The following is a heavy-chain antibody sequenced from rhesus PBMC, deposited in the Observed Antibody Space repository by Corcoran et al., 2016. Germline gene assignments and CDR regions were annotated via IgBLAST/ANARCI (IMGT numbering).Heavy chain of an antibody. Sequence: QLQLQESGPGLVKPSETLSVTCAVSGGPISSSYWSWIRQAPGKGLGWIGSIYGSGGSNYLNPSLKSRVTLSVDTSKNQFSLKLSSVTAADTAVYYCASDSYSGSYYHFDYWGQGVLVTVSS. D-gene: IGHD3-16*01. CDR1: GGPISSSY. CDR2: IYGSGGSN. V-gene: IGHV4S14*01. J-gene: IGHJ4*01. CDR3: ASDSYSGSYYHFDY.